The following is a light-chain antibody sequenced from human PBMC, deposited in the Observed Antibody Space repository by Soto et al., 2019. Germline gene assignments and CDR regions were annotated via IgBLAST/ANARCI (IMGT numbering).Light chain of an antibody. J-gene: IGLJ3*02. CDR3: CSYAYTTTWV. Sequence: QSALTQPASVSGSPGQSITISCTGTSSDVGSHNFVSWYQQRPGKAPKLMIFEVTKRPSGVSDRFSASKSGNTASLTISGVRAEDEADYYCCSYAYTTTWVFGGGTKLTVL. V-gene: IGLV2-23*02. CDR2: EVT. CDR1: SSDVGSHNF.